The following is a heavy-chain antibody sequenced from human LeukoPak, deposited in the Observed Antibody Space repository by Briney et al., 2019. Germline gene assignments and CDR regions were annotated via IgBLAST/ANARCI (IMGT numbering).Heavy chain of an antibody. CDR2: ISYDGSNK. Sequence: GGSLRLSCAASGFTFSTYAMSWVRQAPGKGLEWVAVISYDGSNKYYADSVKGRFTISRDNSKNTLYLQMNSLRAEDTAVYYCASSQGGVYNYYGMDVWGQGTTVTVSS. V-gene: IGHV3-30*04. CDR3: ASSQGGVYNYYGMDV. D-gene: IGHD2-8*01. J-gene: IGHJ6*02. CDR1: GFTFSTYA.